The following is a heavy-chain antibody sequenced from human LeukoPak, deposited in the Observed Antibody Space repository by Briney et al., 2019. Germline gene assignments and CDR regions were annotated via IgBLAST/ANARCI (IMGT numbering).Heavy chain of an antibody. J-gene: IGHJ6*03. Sequence: SETLSHTCTVSSGSISSYYWSWLRQPPPKGLAWVGYIYYSGSTNYNPSLTRRVAISLDTPKNQSALKLSSVPAADTAVYYCASSSIAVASASAYYYYYMDVWGKGTTVTVSS. V-gene: IGHV4-59*01. CDR1: SGSISSYY. CDR3: ASSSIAVASASAYYYYYMDV. CDR2: IYYSGST. D-gene: IGHD6-19*01.